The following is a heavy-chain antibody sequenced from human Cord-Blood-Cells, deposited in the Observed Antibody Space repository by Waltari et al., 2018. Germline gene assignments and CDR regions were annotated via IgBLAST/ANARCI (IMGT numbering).Heavy chain of an antibody. CDR1: GGSISSYY. J-gene: IGHJ3*02. V-gene: IGHV4-59*08. D-gene: IGHD3-22*01. CDR3: AGLGSYYDSSGYSYDAFDI. CDR2: IYYSGST. Sequence: QVQLQESGPGLVKPSETLSLTCTVSGGSISSYYWSWIRQPSGKGLEWVGYIYYSGSTNYNPSLKSRVTISVDTSKNQFSLKLSSVTAADTAVYYCAGLGSYYDSSGYSYDAFDIWGQGTMVTVSS.